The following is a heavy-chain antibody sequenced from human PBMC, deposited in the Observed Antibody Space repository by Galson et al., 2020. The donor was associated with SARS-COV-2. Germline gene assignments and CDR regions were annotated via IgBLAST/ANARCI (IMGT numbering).Heavy chain of an antibody. V-gene: IGHV4-30-4*08. D-gene: IGHD3-10*01. CDR2: IYYSGST. CDR3: ARGDLRLDYYGSGSWVNFQH. Sequence: SETLSLTCTVSGGSISSGDYYWSWIRQPPGKGLEWIGYIYYSGSTYYNPSLKSRVTISVDTSKNQFSLKLSSVTAADTAVYYCARGDLRLDYYGSGSWVNFQHWGQGTLVTVSS. J-gene: IGHJ1*01. CDR1: GGSISSGDYY.